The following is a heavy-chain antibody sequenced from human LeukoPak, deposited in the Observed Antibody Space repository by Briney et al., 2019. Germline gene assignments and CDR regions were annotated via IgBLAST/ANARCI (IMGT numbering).Heavy chain of an antibody. CDR3: ARDRVPAATDAFDV. D-gene: IGHD2-2*01. CDR1: AFTFSTYA. Sequence: GGSLRLSCAASAFTFSTYAIHWVRQAPGKGLEWVTVISDDGDDKYYADSVKGRFTISRDNSKNTVFLEMSTLRVDDTAVYYCARDRVPAATDAFDVWGQGTLVTVSS. V-gene: IGHV3-30*04. CDR2: ISDDGDDK. J-gene: IGHJ3*01.